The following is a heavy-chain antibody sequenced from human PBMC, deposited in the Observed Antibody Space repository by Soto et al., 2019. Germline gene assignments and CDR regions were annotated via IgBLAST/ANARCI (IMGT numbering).Heavy chain of an antibody. CDR2: IYSGGST. J-gene: IGHJ6*02. CDR3: ARVGYSYAPSLYYYNCIEV. Sequence: GGSLRLSCAASGFTVSSNYMSWVRQAPGKGLEWVSVIYSGGSTYYADSVKGRFTISRDNSKNTLYLQMNSLRAEDTAVYYCARVGYSYAPSLYYYNCIEVWGQGTTVTVSS. V-gene: IGHV3-53*01. D-gene: IGHD5-18*01. CDR1: GFTVSSNY.